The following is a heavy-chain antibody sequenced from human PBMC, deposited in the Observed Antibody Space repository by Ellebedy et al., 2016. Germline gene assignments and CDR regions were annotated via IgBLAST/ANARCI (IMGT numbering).Heavy chain of an antibody. J-gene: IGHJ4*02. D-gene: IGHD2-2*01. V-gene: IGHV3-33*03. CDR3: AKDLVPSAIDY. CDR1: GFTFSSYG. Sequence: GESLKISCAASGFTFSSYGMHWVRQAPGKGLEWVAVIWFDGSNKYYADSVKGRFTISRDNAKNSLYLQMNSLRAEDTALYYCAKDLVPSAIDYWGQGTLVTVSS. CDR2: IWFDGSNK.